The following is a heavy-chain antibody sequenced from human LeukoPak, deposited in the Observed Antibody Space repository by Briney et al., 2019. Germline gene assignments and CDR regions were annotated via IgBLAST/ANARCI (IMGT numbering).Heavy chain of an antibody. J-gene: IGHJ4*02. Sequence: PGGSLRLSCAASGFTFSSYGMHWVRQAPGKGLEWVSAISGSGGSTYYADSVKGRFTISRDNSKNTLYLQMNSLRAEDTAVYYCAKCPPSSSWYYFDYWGQGTLVTVSS. V-gene: IGHV3-23*01. CDR1: GFTFSSYG. CDR2: ISGSGGST. CDR3: AKCPPSSSWYYFDY. D-gene: IGHD6-13*01.